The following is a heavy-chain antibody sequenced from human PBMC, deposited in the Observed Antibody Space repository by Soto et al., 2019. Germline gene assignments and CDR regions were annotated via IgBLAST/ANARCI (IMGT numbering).Heavy chain of an antibody. CDR2: ISAYNGNT. Sequence: QVQLVQSGAEVKKPGASVKVSCKASGYTFTSYGISWVRQAPGQGLEWMGWISAYNGNTNYAQKLQGRVTMTTDTSTSKAYMELRSLRSDDTAVYYCARDADIVVVPAAAPYYFDYWGQGTLVTVSS. V-gene: IGHV1-18*01. J-gene: IGHJ4*02. CDR1: GYTFTSYG. CDR3: ARDADIVVVPAAAPYYFDY. D-gene: IGHD2-2*01.